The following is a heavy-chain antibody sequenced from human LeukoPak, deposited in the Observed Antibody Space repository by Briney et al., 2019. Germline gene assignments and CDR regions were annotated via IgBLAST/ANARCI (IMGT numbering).Heavy chain of an antibody. V-gene: IGHV3-74*01. D-gene: IGHD4-17*01. Sequence: GGSLRLSCAASGFTFSNYWMNWVRQVPGKGLVWVSRINSDGSSTNYADSVKGRFTISRDNAKDTLYLQMNSLRAEDTAVYFCGRSTTAAPGYWGQGTLVTVSS. CDR2: INSDGSST. J-gene: IGHJ4*02. CDR1: GFTFSNYW. CDR3: GRSTTAAPGY.